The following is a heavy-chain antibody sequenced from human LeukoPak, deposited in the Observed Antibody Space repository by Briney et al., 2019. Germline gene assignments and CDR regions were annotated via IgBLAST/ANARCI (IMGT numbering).Heavy chain of an antibody. J-gene: IGHJ5*02. V-gene: IGHV3-73*01. CDR2: IRSKANSYAT. D-gene: IGHD2/OR15-2a*01. CDR3: TRLGISGGS. CDR1: GFTFSSYA. Sequence: GGSLRLSCAASGFTFSSYAMHWVRQASGKGLEWVGRIRSKANSYATAYAASVKGRFTISRDDSKNTAYLQMNSLKTEDTAVYYCTRLGISGGSWGQGTLVTVSS.